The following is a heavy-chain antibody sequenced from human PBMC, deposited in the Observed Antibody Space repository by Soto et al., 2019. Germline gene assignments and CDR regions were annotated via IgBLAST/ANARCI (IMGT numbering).Heavy chain of an antibody. CDR1: GCTFTRFG. D-gene: IGHD3-16*01. V-gene: IGHV1-18*01. Sequence: QVQLVQSGGEVKKPGASVKVSCQAAGCTFTRFGITWVRKAPGQGLEWMGWSSINNGKTNYAQKFQGRVTMTTDTSTNSAYMELRSLRSDDTAVYYCARHTDDVHYVWGSDYYDMDVWGQGSTVTVSS. CDR2: SSINNGKT. CDR3: ARHTDDVHYVWGSDYYDMDV. J-gene: IGHJ6*02.